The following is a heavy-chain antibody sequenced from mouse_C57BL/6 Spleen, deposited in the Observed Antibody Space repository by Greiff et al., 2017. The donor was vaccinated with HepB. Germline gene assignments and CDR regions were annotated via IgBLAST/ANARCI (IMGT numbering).Heavy chain of an antibody. D-gene: IGHD1-1*01. CDR3: ARVYGSSYYWYFDV. V-gene: IGHV1-54*01. J-gene: IGHJ1*03. Sequence: QVQLQQSGAELVRPGTSVKVSCKASGYAFTNYLIEWVKQRPGQGLEWIGVINPGSGGTNYNEKFKGKATLTADKSSSTAYMQLSSLTSEDSAVYFCARVYGSSYYWYFDVWGTGTTVTVSS. CDR2: INPGSGGT. CDR1: GYAFTNYL.